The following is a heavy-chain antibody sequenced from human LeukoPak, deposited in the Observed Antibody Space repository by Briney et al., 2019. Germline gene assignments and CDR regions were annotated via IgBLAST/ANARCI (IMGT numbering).Heavy chain of an antibody. CDR3: ASRDPCSGGTCFGLRY. J-gene: IGHJ4*02. CDR1: GFTFSNYA. V-gene: IGHV3-23*01. Sequence: GGSLRLSCAASGFTFSNYAMTWVRQAPGKGLEWVSTISESGDWAVYADSVKGRFTTSRDNSKNTLFVQMNSLRVEDMAFYFCASRDPCSGGTCFGLRYWGQGTLVTVSS. D-gene: IGHD2-15*01. CDR2: ISESGDWA.